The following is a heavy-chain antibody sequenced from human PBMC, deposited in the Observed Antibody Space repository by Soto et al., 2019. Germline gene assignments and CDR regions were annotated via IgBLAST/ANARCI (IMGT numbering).Heavy chain of an antibody. CDR3: AKDPSTGAPDC. CDR1: GFMFSNYG. V-gene: IGHV3-23*01. J-gene: IGHJ4*02. CDR2: IHPSGGST. Sequence: RLSFAAAGFMFSNYGMSWVRQAPGKGLQWVATIHPSGGSTHYAESVRGRFTISRDNSRDTLYLQMNSLTAEDTAVYYCAKDPSTGAPDCWGQGAQVTVSS. D-gene: IGHD2-8*02.